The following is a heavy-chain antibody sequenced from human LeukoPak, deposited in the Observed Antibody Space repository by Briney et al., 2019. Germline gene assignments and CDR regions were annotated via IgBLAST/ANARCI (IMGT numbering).Heavy chain of an antibody. CDR1: GGSISSGDYY. CDR2: IYYSGST. Sequence: SETLSLTCTVSGGSISSGDYYWSWIRQPPGKGLEWIGYIYYSGSTYYNPSLKSRVTISADTSKNQFSLKLSSVTAADTAVYYCARVVVVVPAATIYGMDVWGQGTTVTVSS. J-gene: IGHJ6*02. V-gene: IGHV4-30-4*01. CDR3: ARVVVVVPAATIYGMDV. D-gene: IGHD2-2*01.